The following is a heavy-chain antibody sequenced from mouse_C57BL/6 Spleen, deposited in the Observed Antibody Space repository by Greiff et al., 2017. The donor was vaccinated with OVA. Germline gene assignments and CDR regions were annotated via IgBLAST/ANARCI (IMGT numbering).Heavy chain of an antibody. CDR3: AKNGDYDASYAMDY. Sequence: VKLQESGPGLVQPSQSLSITCTVSGFSLTSYGVHWVRQSPGKGLEWLGVIWRGGSTDYNAAFMSRLSITKDNSKSQVFFKMNSLQADDTAIYYCAKNGDYDASYAMDYWGQGTSVTVSS. CDR2: IWRGGST. V-gene: IGHV2-5*01. D-gene: IGHD2-4*01. CDR1: GFSLTSYG. J-gene: IGHJ4*01.